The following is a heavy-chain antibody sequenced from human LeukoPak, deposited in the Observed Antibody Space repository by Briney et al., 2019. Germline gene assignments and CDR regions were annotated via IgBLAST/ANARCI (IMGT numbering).Heavy chain of an antibody. CDR3: ASPLSTYYDSSGPHSG. V-gene: IGHV1-2*02. CDR1: GYSFTGYY. CDR2: INPNSGGT. Sequence: ASMKISCKASGYSFTGYYIHWVRQAPGQGLEWMGWINPNSGGTNYAQKFQGRVTMTRDTSISTAYMELSRLRSDDTAVYYCASPLSTYYDSSGPHSGWGQGTLVTVSS. D-gene: IGHD3-22*01. J-gene: IGHJ4*02.